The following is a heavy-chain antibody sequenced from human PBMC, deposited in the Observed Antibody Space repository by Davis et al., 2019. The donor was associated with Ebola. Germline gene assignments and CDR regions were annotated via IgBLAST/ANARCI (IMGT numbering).Heavy chain of an antibody. J-gene: IGHJ6*02. Sequence: SETLSLTCTVSGDSMSPYYWSWIRQPPGKGLEWIGYIYYSGSTNYNPSLASRVTISVDTSKNQFSLKLTSVTAADTAVYYCAREGRGSSVGMDVWGQGTTVTVSS. CDR3: AREGRGSSVGMDV. CDR2: IYYSGST. V-gene: IGHV4-59*01. CDR1: GDSMSPYY. D-gene: IGHD3-16*01.